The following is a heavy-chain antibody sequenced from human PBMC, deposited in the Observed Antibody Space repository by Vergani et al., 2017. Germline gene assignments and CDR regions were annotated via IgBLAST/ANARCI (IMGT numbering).Heavy chain of an antibody. CDR2: IDPSDSYT. Sequence: EVQLVQSGAEVKKPGESLRLSCKGSGYSFTSYWLSWVREMPGKGVEWMGRIDPSDSYTNYSPSFQGHVTIPADKSISTAYLQWSSLKASDTAMYYCARVGSNWFDPWGQGTLVTVSS. V-gene: IGHV5-10-1*01. CDR3: ARVGSNWFDP. J-gene: IGHJ5*02. CDR1: GYSFTSYW. D-gene: IGHD3-10*01.